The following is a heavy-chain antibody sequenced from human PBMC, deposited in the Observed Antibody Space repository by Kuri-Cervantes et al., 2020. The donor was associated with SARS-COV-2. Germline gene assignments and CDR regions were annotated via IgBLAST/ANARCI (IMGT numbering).Heavy chain of an antibody. J-gene: IGHJ4*02. V-gene: IGHV4-59*11. CDR3: ARDLNYFDTSGQVGY. Sequence: ESLKISCTVSGGYISSHFWSWIRQPPGKGLEWIGYIFYSGITNYNPSLKSRVTISVDTSKKQFSLQLSSVTAADTAVYYCARDLNYFDTSGQVGYWGQGTLVTVSS. CDR2: IFYSGIT. D-gene: IGHD3-22*01. CDR1: GGYISSHF.